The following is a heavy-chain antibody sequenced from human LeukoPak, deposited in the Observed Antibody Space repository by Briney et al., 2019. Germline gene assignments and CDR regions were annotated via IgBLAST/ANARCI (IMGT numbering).Heavy chain of an antibody. CDR3: AKDNSGSYSPSKFDY. V-gene: IGHV3-23*01. Sequence: GGSLRLSCAASGFTFSSYAMSWVRQAPGKGLEWVSGISGSSGSAYYADSVKGRFTIFRDNSESTLYLEMDSLRGEDTAVYYCAKDNSGSYSPSKFDYWGQGTLVTVSS. J-gene: IGHJ4*02. CDR1: GFTFSSYA. D-gene: IGHD3-10*01. CDR2: ISGSSGSA.